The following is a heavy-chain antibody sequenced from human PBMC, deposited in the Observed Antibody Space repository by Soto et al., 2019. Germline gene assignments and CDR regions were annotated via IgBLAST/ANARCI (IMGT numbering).Heavy chain of an antibody. J-gene: IGHJ4*02. CDR1: GGTFSSYA. D-gene: IGHD6-19*01. CDR3: AGGIPSSSPPPRQWLVPLDY. Sequence: QVQLVQSGAEVKKPGSSVKVSCKASGGTFSSYAISWVRQAPGQGLEWMGGIIPIFGTANYAQKFQGRVTITADESTSTAYMELSSLRSEDTAVYYWAGGIPSSSPPPRQWLVPLDYWGQGTLVTVSS. CDR2: IIPIFGTA. V-gene: IGHV1-69*01.